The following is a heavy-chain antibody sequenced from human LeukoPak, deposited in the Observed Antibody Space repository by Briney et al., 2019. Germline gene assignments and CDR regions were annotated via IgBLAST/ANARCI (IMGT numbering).Heavy chain of an antibody. Sequence: PGGSLRLSCAASGFTFSSYSVNWVRQAPGKGLEWVSYISGSGRTIFHADSVKGRFTISRDNAKDSLYLQMNSLTAGDTAVYYCARGPAARMDYWGQGTLVTVSS. CDR1: GFTFSSYS. D-gene: IGHD6-6*01. CDR3: ARGPAARMDY. J-gene: IGHJ4*02. V-gene: IGHV3-48*04. CDR2: ISGSGRTI.